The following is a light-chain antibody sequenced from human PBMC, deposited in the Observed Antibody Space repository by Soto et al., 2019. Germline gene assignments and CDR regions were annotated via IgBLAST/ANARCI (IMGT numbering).Light chain of an antibody. J-gene: IGKJ3*01. Sequence: EILLTQSPATLSLSPGERATLSCRASQSVSSYLAWYQQKPGQAPRLLIYDASNRATGIPTRFSGSGSGTDCTLTISSLEPEDFAVYYCQQRSNWPVTFGPGTKVDIK. CDR2: DAS. CDR1: QSVSSY. V-gene: IGKV3-11*01. CDR3: QQRSNWPVT.